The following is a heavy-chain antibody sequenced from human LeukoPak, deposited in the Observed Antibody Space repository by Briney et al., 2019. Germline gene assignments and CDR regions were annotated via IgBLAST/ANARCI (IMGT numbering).Heavy chain of an antibody. CDR2: IYYSGST. CDR3: ARAGSSSWFDY. Sequence: PSETLSLTCTVSGGSISSYYWSWIRQPPGKGLEWIGYIYYSGSTNYNPSLKSRVTISVDTSKNQFSLKLSSVTAADTAVYYCARAGSSSWFDYWGQGTLVTVSS. CDR1: GGSISSYY. V-gene: IGHV4-59*01. J-gene: IGHJ4*02. D-gene: IGHD6-13*01.